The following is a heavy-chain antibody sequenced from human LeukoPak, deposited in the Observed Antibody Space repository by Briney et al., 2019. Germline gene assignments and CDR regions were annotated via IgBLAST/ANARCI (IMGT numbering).Heavy chain of an antibody. J-gene: IGHJ5*02. CDR3: ARSGGGYYYDSSGYYLARGPNSHWFDP. CDR2: IYYSGST. CDR1: GGSISSSSYY. Sequence: SETLSLTCTVSGGSISSSSYYWGWIRQPPGKGLEWIGRIYYSGSTYYNPSLKSRVTISVDTSKNQFSLKLSFVTAAATAVYYCARSGGGYYYDSSGYYLARGPNSHWFDPWGQGTLVTVSS. D-gene: IGHD3-22*01. V-gene: IGHV4-39*01.